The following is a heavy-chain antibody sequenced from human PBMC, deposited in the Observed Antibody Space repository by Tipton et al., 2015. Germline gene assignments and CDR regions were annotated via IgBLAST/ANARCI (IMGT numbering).Heavy chain of an antibody. CDR1: GVSVTSGSFY. CDR2: VYFRGNT. CDR3: ARVDISMVREVFIDNYGMDV. D-gene: IGHD3-10*01. V-gene: IGHV4-61*01. J-gene: IGHJ6*02. Sequence: TLSLTCTVSGVSVTSGSFYWSWIRQSPGKGLEWIGDVYFRGNTHYNPSLKSRLTISIDTSKRQFSLNLTSVTAADTAVYYCARVDISMVREVFIDNYGMDVWGQGTTVTVSS.